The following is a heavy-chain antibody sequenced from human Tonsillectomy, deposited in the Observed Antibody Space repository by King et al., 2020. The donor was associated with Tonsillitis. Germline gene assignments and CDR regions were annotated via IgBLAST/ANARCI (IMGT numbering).Heavy chain of an antibody. CDR2: IYYSGST. J-gene: IGHJ4*02. Sequence: QLQESGPGLVKPSETLSLTCTVSGGSISSSSYYWGWIRQPPGKGLEWIGSIYYSGSTYYNPSLKSRVTISVDTSKNQFSLKLSSVTAADTAVYYCARMATPVSPLVGARGGFDYCGQGTLVTVSS. V-gene: IGHV4-39*01. D-gene: IGHD1-26*01. CDR1: GGSISSSSYY. CDR3: ARMATPVSPLVGARGGFDY.